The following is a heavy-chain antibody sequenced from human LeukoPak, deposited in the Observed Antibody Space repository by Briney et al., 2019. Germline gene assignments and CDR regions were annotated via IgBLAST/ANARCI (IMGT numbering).Heavy chain of an antibody. Sequence: SETLSLTCTVSGGSISSSSYYWGWIRQPAGKGLEWIGSIYYSGSTYYNPSLKSRVTISVDTSKNQFSLKLSSGTAADTGVYYCARLGRGGFDDAFDIWGQGTTVTVSS. J-gene: IGHJ3*02. D-gene: IGHD3-16*01. CDR1: GGSISSSSYY. V-gene: IGHV4-39*01. CDR2: IYYSGST. CDR3: ARLGRGGFDDAFDI.